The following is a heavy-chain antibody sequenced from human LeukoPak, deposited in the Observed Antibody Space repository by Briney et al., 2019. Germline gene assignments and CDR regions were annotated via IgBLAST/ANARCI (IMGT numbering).Heavy chain of an antibody. J-gene: IGHJ5*02. CDR3: AHRPSSLQQRGGLLVDFREYWFDP. CDR1: GFSLSTSGVG. V-gene: IGHV2-5*02. D-gene: IGHD6-13*01. CDR2: IYWDDDK. Sequence: SGPTLVKPTQTLTLTCTFSGFSLSTSGVGVGWIRQPPGKALEWLALIYWDDDKRYSPSLKSRLTITKDTSKNQVVLTMTNMDPVDTATYYCAHRPSSLQQRGGLLVDFREYWFDPWGQGTLVTVSS.